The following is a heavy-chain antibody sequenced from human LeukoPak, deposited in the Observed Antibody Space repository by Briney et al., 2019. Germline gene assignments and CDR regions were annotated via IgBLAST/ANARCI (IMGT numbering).Heavy chain of an antibody. CDR2: ENQDGSEI. CDR3: ARGRDVDS. Sequence: HPGGSLRFSCVTSGFFFNSYWMSWVRQAPGKGLEWVANENQDGSEIYYVDSVKGRFIISRDNAKNSLYLQMSSLRVEDTAVYYCARGRDVDSWGQGTLVTVSS. CDR1: GFFFNSYW. V-gene: IGHV3-7*03. J-gene: IGHJ5*01.